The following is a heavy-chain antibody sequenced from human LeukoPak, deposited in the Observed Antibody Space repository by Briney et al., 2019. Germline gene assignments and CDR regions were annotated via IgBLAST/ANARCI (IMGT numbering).Heavy chain of an antibody. CDR2: IYSGGIT. CDR1: GFIVSSNY. CDR3: AKDDPLYYDSGSPDY. D-gene: IGHD3-10*01. J-gene: IGHJ4*02. V-gene: IGHV3-53*05. Sequence: HPGGSLRLSCAASGFIVSSNYMSWVRHAPGKGLEWVSVIYSGGITYYADSVKGRFTISRDNSGNTLYLQMNSLRVEDTAVYYCAKDDPLYYDSGSPDYWGQGTLVTVSS.